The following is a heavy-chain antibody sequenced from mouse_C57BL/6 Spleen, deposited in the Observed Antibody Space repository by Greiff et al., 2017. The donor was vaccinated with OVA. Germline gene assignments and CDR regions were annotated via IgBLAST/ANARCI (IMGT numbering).Heavy chain of an antibody. CDR2: LDPSDSET. CDR3: AGSITTVVEGYFDV. Sequence: QVQLQQPGAELVRPGSSVKLSCKASGYTFTSYWMHWVKQRPIQGLEWIGNLDPSDSETHYNQKFKDKATLTVDKSSSTAYMQLSRLTSEDSAVYYCAGSITTVVEGYFDVWGTGTTVTVSS. CDR1: GYTFTSYW. D-gene: IGHD1-1*01. J-gene: IGHJ1*03. V-gene: IGHV1-52*01.